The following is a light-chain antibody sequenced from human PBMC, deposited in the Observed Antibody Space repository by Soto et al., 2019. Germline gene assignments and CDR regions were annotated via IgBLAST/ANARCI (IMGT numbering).Light chain of an antibody. CDR3: QQYYSTPPS. Sequence: DIVMTQSPDSLAVSLGERATINCKSSQSVLYSSNNKNYLAWYQQKPGQPPKLLIYWASTRESGVPDRFSGSRSETDFTLTISSLQAADLAVYYCQQYYSTPPSFGQGTKVENK. CDR2: WAS. V-gene: IGKV4-1*01. J-gene: IGKJ1*01. CDR1: QSVLYSSNNKNY.